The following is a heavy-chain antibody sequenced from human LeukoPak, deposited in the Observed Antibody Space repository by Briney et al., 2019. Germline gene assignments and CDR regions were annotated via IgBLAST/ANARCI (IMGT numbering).Heavy chain of an antibody. V-gene: IGHV1-18*01. J-gene: IGHJ5*02. D-gene: IGHD2-15*01. CDR2: ITAYNGNT. Sequence: AAVKVSCKASGYTFTSYGISWVRQAPGQGLDWMGWITAYNGNTNYAKKLQGKVTIPTDTSTSAAYMELGSLRSDDPACYYGGGCGVVVVADNWFDRWGQGSLVTVSS. CDR3: GGCGVVVVADNWFDR. CDR1: GYTFTSYG.